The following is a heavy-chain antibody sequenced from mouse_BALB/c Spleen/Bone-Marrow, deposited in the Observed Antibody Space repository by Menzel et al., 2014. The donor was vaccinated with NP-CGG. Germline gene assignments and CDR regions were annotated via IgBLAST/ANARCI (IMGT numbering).Heavy chain of an antibody. CDR1: GFTFSSYG. CDR3: ARESKVRRSAWFAY. J-gene: IGHJ3*01. V-gene: IGHV5-6-3*01. CDR2: INSNGGST. Sequence: EVQRVESGGGLVQPGGSLKLSCAASGFTFSSYGMSWVRQTPDKRLELVATINSNGGSTYYPDSVKGRFTISRDNAKNTLYLQMSSLKSEDTAMYYCARESKVRRSAWFAYWGQGTLVTVSA. D-gene: IGHD2-14*01.